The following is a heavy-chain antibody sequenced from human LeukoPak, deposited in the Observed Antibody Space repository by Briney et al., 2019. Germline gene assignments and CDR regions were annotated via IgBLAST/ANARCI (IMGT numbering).Heavy chain of an antibody. CDR3: ATPVIAAALLCY. V-gene: IGHV1-2*02. J-gene: IGHJ4*02. CDR1: GYTFTGYY. Sequence: RGSVMVSCKASGYTFTGYYMKWVGQAPGEGVEGMGWINPNSGGTKYEQKFQGRLTITRDTSISTAYMELSSLRSDDTAVYYCATPVIAAALLCYCGQGTLFTVSS. CDR2: INPNSGGT. D-gene: IGHD6-13*01.